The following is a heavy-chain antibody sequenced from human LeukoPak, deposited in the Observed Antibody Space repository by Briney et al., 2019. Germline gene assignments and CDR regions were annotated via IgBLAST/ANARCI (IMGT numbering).Heavy chain of an antibody. D-gene: IGHD3-10*01. J-gene: IGHJ3*02. Sequence: GRSLRLSCAVSGFTFSSYAMHWVRQAPGKGLEWVAVISYDGSNKYYADSVKGGFTISRDNSKNTLYLQMNSLRAEDTAVYYCAREGSGAEGNVFDIWGQGTMVTVS. CDR1: GFTFSSYA. CDR3: AREGSGAEGNVFDI. CDR2: ISYDGSNK. V-gene: IGHV3-30-3*01.